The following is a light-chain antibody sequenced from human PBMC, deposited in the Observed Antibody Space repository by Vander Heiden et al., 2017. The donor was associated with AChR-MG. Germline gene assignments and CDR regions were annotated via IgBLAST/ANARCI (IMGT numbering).Light chain of an antibody. Sequence: QSVFTQPPSVSGAPGQRVTISCSGSSSNIGPNSVNGYQQVPGKAPKVLISSSDQRPSGVRDRFSSSASGTSAYLALSGLQSEDEADYYCAAWDVSLNGWVFGGGTKLTVL. J-gene: IGLJ3*02. V-gene: IGLV1-44*01. CDR3: AAWDVSLNGWV. CDR1: SSNIGPNS. CDR2: SSD.